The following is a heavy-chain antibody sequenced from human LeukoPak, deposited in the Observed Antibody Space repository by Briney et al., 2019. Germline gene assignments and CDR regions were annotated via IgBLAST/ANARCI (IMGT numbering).Heavy chain of an antibody. V-gene: IGHV7-4-1*02. J-gene: IGHJ4*02. D-gene: IGHD3-3*01. CDR2: NNTNTGNP. Sequence: ASVKVYCKASGYTFASYAMYCLRQAPGQWLEWMGWNNTNTGNPTYAQGFTGRFVFSLDTSVSTAYLQISSLKAEDTAVYYCARVYYDFWSGYSFQSDYWGQGTLVTVSS. CDR1: GYTFASYA. CDR3: ARVYYDFWSGYSFQSDY.